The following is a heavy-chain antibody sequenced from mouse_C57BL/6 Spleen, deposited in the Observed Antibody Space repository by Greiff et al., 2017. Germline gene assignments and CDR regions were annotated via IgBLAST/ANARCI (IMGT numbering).Heavy chain of an antibody. Sequence: LVESGAELVKPGASVKISCKAFGYAFSSYWMNWVKQRPGKGLEWIGQIYPGDGDTNYNGKFKGKATLTADKSSSTAYMQLSSLTSEDSAVYFCARSGNGNFDYWGQGTTLTVSS. CDR1: GYAFSSYW. CDR2: IYPGDGDT. V-gene: IGHV1-80*01. J-gene: IGHJ2*01. D-gene: IGHD2-1*01. CDR3: ARSGNGNFDY.